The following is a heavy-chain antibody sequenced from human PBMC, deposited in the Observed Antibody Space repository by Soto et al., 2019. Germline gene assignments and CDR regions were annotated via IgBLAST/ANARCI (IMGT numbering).Heavy chain of an antibody. D-gene: IGHD6-13*01. J-gene: IGHJ6*02. CDR3: ARDGVAAAGTKTYYYYGMDV. Sequence: PSQTLSLTCAISGDSVSSNSAAWNWIRQSPSRGLEWLGRTYYRSKWYNDYAVSVKSRITINPDTSKNQFSLQLNSVTPEDTAVYYCARDGVAAAGTKTYYYYGMDVWGQGTTVTVS. CDR2: TYYRSKWYN. V-gene: IGHV6-1*01. CDR1: GDSVSSNSAA.